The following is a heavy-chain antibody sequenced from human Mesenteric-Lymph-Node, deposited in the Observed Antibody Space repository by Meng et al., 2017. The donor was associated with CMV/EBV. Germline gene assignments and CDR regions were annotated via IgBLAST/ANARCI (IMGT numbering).Heavy chain of an antibody. CDR2: INWNGGST. V-gene: IGHV3-20*04. J-gene: IGHJ6*02. Sequence: GESLKISCAASGFTFDDYGMSWVRQAPGKGLEWVSGINWNGGSTGYADSVKGRFTISRDNAKNSLYLQMNSLRAEDTALYYCARDGVLGSDYPYSPEHYYYYGMDVWGQGTTVTVSS. D-gene: IGHD3-16*01. CDR3: ARDGVLGSDYPYSPEHYYYYGMDV. CDR1: GFTFDDYG.